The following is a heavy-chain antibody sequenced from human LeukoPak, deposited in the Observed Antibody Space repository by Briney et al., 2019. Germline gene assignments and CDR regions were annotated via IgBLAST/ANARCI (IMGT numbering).Heavy chain of an antibody. CDR1: GFTFSSYA. CDR2: ISESGGST. J-gene: IGHJ5*02. D-gene: IGHD3-10*01. CDR3: AKDSQVRGVWFDP. V-gene: IGHV3-23*01. Sequence: GGSLRLSCAASGFTFSSYAMSCVRHPPGKGLEWVSSISESGGSTYYADSVKSRFTISRDNSKNALYLQMNSLRAEDTAVYDCAKDSQVRGVWFDPRGQGTLVTVSS.